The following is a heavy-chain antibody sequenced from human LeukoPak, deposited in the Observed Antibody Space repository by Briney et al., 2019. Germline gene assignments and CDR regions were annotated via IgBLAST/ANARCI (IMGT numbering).Heavy chain of an antibody. D-gene: IGHD6-19*01. J-gene: IGHJ4*02. CDR1: GFTFSSYA. CDR2: ISYDGSNK. CDR3: AKPAISSRGWYYDY. V-gene: IGHV3-30*04. Sequence: GGSLRLSCAASGFTFSSYAMHWVRQAPGKGLEWVAVISYDGSNKYYADSVKGRFTISRDNAKNSLYLQMNSLRAEDTAVYYCAKPAISSRGWYYDYWGQGTLVTVSS.